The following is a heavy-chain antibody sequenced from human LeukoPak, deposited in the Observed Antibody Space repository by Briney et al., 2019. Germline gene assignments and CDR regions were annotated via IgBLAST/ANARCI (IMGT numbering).Heavy chain of an antibody. V-gene: IGHV3-21*01. CDR3: AREEPYYYDSSGYRPQYFDY. CDR2: ISSSSSYI. CDR1: GFTFSSYS. D-gene: IGHD3-22*01. Sequence: PGGSLRLSCAASGFTFSSYSVNWVRQAPGKGLEWVSSISSSSSYIYYADSVKGRFTISRDNAKNSLYLQMNSLRAEDTAVYYCAREEPYYYDSSGYRPQYFDYWGQGTLVTVSS. J-gene: IGHJ4*02.